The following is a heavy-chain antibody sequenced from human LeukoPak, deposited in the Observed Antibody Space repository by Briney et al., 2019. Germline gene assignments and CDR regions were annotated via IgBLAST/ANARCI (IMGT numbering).Heavy chain of an antibody. V-gene: IGHV4-34*01. J-gene: IGHJ4*02. CDR2: INHSGST. D-gene: IGHD3-16*01. CDR1: GGSFSGYY. Sequence: KPSETLSLTCAVYGGSFSGYYWSWIRQPPGKGLEWIGEINHSGSTNYNPSLKSRVTISVDTSKNQFSLKLSSVTAADTAVYYCARGGGGETNFDYWGQGTLVTVSS. CDR3: ARGGGGETNFDY.